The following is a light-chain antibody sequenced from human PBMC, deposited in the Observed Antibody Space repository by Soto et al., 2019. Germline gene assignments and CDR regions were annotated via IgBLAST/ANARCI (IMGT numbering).Light chain of an antibody. Sequence: QSALTQPRSVSGSPGQSVTISCTGTINDVGGYNYVSWYQQHPGKAPKVMIYDVSKRPSGVPDRFSGSKSGNTASLIISGLQAEDEADYYCCSYAGSYTHVVFGEGTKVTV. J-gene: IGLJ2*01. CDR1: INDVGGYNY. V-gene: IGLV2-11*01. CDR3: CSYAGSYTHVV. CDR2: DVS.